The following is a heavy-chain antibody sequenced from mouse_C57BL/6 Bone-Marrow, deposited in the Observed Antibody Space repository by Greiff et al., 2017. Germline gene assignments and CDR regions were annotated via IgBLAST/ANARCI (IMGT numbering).Heavy chain of an antibody. J-gene: IGHJ4*01. V-gene: IGHV1-4*01. CDR3: ARRLYGNYYAMDY. Sequence: VQLQQSGAELARPGASVKMSCKASGYTFTSYTMHWVKQRPGQGLEWIGYINPSSGYTKYNQKFKDKATLTADKSSSTAYMQLSSLTSEDSAVQYCARRLYGNYYAMDYWGQGTSVTVSS. CDR1: GYTFTSYT. D-gene: IGHD2-1*01. CDR2: INPSSGYT.